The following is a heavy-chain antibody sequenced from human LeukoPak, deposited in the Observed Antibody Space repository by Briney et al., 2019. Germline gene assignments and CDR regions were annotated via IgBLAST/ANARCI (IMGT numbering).Heavy chain of an antibody. CDR1: GGTFSSYA. CDR3: ARDPDGYSGYDIFVAFDI. Sequence: SVKVSCKASGGTFSSYAISWVRQAPGQGLEWMRRIIPIFGTANYAQKFQGRVTITTDESTSTAYMELSSLRSEDTAVYYCARDPDGYSGYDIFVAFDIWGQGTMVTVSS. D-gene: IGHD5-12*01. V-gene: IGHV1-69*05. J-gene: IGHJ3*02. CDR2: IIPIFGTA.